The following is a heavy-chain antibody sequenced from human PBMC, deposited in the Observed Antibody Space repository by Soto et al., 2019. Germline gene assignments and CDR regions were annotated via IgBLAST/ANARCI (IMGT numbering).Heavy chain of an antibody. Sequence: QVHLVQSGDEVKKPGASVKVSCKACGYTFTSLGISWVRQAPGQGLEWLGWVSAYNGNTKYAPNVQGRVTMTTDRSTSTAYMELRSLRSDDTAVYYCARSGGTQLFDYWGQGTLVTVSS. D-gene: IGHD1-1*01. J-gene: IGHJ4*02. V-gene: IGHV1-18*04. CDR3: ARSGGTQLFDY. CDR1: GYTFTSLG. CDR2: VSAYNGNT.